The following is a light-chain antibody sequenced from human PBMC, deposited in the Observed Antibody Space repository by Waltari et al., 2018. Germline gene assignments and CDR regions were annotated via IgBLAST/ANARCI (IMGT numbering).Light chain of an antibody. V-gene: IGLV2-23*02. J-gene: IGLJ3*02. CDR1: SSDVGNYNL. Sequence: SALTQPASVSGSPGQSITISCTGTSSDVGNYNLVSWYQQHPGKAPKLMIYEVATRPSGVSNRFSGSKSGNTASLTISGLQAEDEADYYCCSYAASSTWVFGGGTKLTVL. CDR3: CSYAASSTWV. CDR2: EVA.